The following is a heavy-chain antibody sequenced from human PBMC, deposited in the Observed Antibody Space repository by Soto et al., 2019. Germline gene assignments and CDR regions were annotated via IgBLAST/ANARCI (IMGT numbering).Heavy chain of an antibody. CDR2: IYYSGST. Sequence: SETLSLTCTVSGGSISSSSYYWGWIRQPPGKGLEWIGSIYYSGSTYYNPSLKSRVTISVDTSKNLFSLKLSSVTAADTAVYYCARQSSSPYYFDYWGQGTLVTVSS. J-gene: IGHJ4*02. V-gene: IGHV4-39*01. CDR1: GGSISSSSYY. CDR3: ARQSSSPYYFDY. D-gene: IGHD6-13*01.